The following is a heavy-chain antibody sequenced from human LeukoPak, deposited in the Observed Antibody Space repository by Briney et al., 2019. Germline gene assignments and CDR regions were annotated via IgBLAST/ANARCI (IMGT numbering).Heavy chain of an antibody. CDR2: INVGNGDT. CDR1: GYTFITYD. V-gene: IGHV1-3*01. Sequence: ASVKVSCKASGYTFITYDMHWVRQAPGQRLEWMGWINVGNGDTKYSQKFQGRVTITRDTSASTASMELSSPRSEDTAVYYCARDAGCSSTSCGLDYWGQGTLVTVSS. CDR3: ARDAGCSSTSCGLDY. J-gene: IGHJ4*02. D-gene: IGHD2-2*01.